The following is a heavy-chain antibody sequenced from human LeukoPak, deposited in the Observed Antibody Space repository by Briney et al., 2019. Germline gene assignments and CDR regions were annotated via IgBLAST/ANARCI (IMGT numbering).Heavy chain of an antibody. CDR2: ISWNSGSI. V-gene: IGHV3-9*01. Sequence: GRSMRLYCAASGFTFDDYAMHWVRQAPGKGLEWVSGISWNSGSIGYADSVKGRFTISRDNAKNSLYLQMNSLRAEDTALYYCAKDINYDFWSGYPGFDPWGQGTLVTVSS. CDR1: GFTFDDYA. J-gene: IGHJ5*02. CDR3: AKDINYDFWSGYPGFDP. D-gene: IGHD3-3*01.